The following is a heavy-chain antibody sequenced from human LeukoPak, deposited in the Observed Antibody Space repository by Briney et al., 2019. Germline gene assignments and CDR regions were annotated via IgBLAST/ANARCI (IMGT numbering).Heavy chain of an antibody. CDR2: IGWNSGRI. Sequence: GRSLRLSCAASGFTFDDYAMHWVRQAPGKGLEWVSGIGWNSGRIGYADSVKGRFTISRDNAKNSLYLQMNSLRAEDTALYYCAKGGTYYYDSSGYDWGQGTLVTVSS. D-gene: IGHD3-22*01. CDR1: GFTFDDYA. J-gene: IGHJ4*02. V-gene: IGHV3-9*01. CDR3: AKGGTYYYDSSGYD.